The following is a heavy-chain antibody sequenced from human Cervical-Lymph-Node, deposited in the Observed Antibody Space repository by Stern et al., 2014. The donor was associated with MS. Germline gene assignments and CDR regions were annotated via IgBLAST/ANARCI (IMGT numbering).Heavy chain of an antibody. Sequence: VQLQESGPGLVKPSQTLSLTCSVSGGSISTVGYYWTWIRQHPGKGLEWSGYSYDGGSTYYNPSLKRRASISVDTSKNQFSLNVTSVTAADTALYYCARSDRLWGSFDYWGQGTLVTVSS. V-gene: IGHV4-31*03. D-gene: IGHD3-16*01. CDR3: ARSDRLWGSFDY. CDR2: SYDGGST. CDR1: GGSISTVGYY. J-gene: IGHJ4*02.